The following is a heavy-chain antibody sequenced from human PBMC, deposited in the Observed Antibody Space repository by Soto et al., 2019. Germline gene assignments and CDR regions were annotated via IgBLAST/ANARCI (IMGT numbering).Heavy chain of an antibody. V-gene: IGHV1-2*04. CDR1: GYTFTGYY. Sequence: ASVKVSCKASGYTFTGYYMHWVRQAPGQGLEWMGRINPNSGGTNYAQKLQGWVTMTRDTSISTAYTELSRLRSDDTAVYYCAREVRAARDYYYYYMDVWGKGTTVTVSS. D-gene: IGHD6-6*01. J-gene: IGHJ6*03. CDR2: INPNSGGT. CDR3: AREVRAARDYYYYYMDV.